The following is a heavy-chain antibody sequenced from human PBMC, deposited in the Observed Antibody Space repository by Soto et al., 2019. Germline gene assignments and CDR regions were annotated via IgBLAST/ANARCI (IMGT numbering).Heavy chain of an antibody. J-gene: IGHJ4*02. D-gene: IGHD4-17*01. Sequence: VSVKVSSKSRGCTLTNYGLTWLRHAPGQGIELVGWLCAYSGDTNYAPKFQGRDTMTTDTFTSTAYMDLTSLTSDDTAVYYCARRDRAYDDNGACCGQGTPVAVSA. CDR1: GCTLTNYG. CDR2: LCAYSGDT. CDR3: ARRDRAYDDNGAC. V-gene: IGHV1-18*01.